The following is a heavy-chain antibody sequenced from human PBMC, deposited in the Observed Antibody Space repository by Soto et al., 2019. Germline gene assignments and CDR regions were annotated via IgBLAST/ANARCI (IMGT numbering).Heavy chain of an antibody. V-gene: IGHV3-30*18. J-gene: IGHJ6*02. D-gene: IGHD3-10*01. CDR1: GFTFSSYG. CDR2: ISYDGSNK. CDR3: AKDRNPMVRGWGSWLDV. Sequence: PGGSLRLSCAASGFTFSSYGTHWVRQAPGKGLEWVAVISYDGSNKYYADSVKGRFTISRDNSKNTLYLQMNSLRAEDTAVYYRAKDRNPMVRGWGSWLDVWGQGTTVTVSS.